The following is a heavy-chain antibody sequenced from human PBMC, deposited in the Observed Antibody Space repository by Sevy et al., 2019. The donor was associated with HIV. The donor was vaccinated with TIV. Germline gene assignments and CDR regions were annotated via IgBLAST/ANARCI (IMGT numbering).Heavy chain of an antibody. CDR1: GFTFSSNW. J-gene: IGHJ1*01. Sequence: GGSLRLSCAASGFTFSSNWMHWVRQAPGKGLVWVSRINSDGSSTNYADSVKGRFTISRDNAKNTRYLPMNSLRAEDTAVYYCARDAFVLVTTGGKKDWYFQHWGQGDLVTVSS. D-gene: IGHD4-17*01. CDR2: INSDGSST. V-gene: IGHV3-74*01. CDR3: ARDAFVLVTTGGKKDWYFQH.